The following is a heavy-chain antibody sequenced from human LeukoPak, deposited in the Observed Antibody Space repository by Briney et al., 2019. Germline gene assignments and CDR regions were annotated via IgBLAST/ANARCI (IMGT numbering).Heavy chain of an antibody. CDR1: GYTFTSYD. J-gene: IGHJ4*02. Sequence: GASVKVSCKASGYTFTSYDINWVRQATGQGLEWMGWMNPNSGNTGYAQKFQGRVTITRNTSISTAYMELRSLRSDDTAVYYCARVEGSGCIDYWGQGTLVTVSS. D-gene: IGHD6-19*01. CDR2: MNPNSGNT. CDR3: ARVEGSGCIDY. V-gene: IGHV1-8*03.